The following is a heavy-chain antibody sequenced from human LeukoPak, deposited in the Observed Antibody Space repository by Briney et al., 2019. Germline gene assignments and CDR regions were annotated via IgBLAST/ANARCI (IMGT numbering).Heavy chain of an antibody. CDR3: ARHGFRSGSYYFDY. V-gene: IGHV4-4*09. CDR2: IYTSGST. Sequence: SETLSLTCTVSGGSISSNYWSWIRQPPGKGLEWIGYIYTSGSTNYNPSLKSRVTISVDTSKNQFSLKLSSVTAADTAVYYCARHGFRSGSYYFDYWGQGTLVIVSS. J-gene: IGHJ4*02. D-gene: IGHD1-26*01. CDR1: GGSISSNY.